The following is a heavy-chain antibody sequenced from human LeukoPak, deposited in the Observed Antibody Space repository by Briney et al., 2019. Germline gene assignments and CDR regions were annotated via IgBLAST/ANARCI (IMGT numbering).Heavy chain of an antibody. D-gene: IGHD6-19*01. CDR2: IYYSGST. J-gene: IGHJ4*02. Sequence: SETLSLTCTVSGGSISSSSYYWGWIRQPPGKGLEWIGSIYYSGSTHYNPSLKSRVTISIDTFKNQFSLRLSSVTAADTAVYYCARARGSGWSYFDYWGQGTLVTVSS. V-gene: IGHV4-39*07. CDR1: GGSISSSSYY. CDR3: ARARGSGWSYFDY.